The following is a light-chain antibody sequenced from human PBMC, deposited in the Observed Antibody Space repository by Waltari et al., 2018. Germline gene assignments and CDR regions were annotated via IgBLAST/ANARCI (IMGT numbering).Light chain of an antibody. CDR1: ESLVHSDGNTY. Sequence: DVVLTQSPLSLPVTLGQPASISCRSRESLVHSDGNTYLNWFHQRPGQSPSRLFYQVSNRDSGVPDRFSGSGSGSDFTLKISRVEAEDVGVYYCMQGTHWPRTFGQGTKVEIK. V-gene: IGKV2-30*02. CDR2: QVS. CDR3: MQGTHWPRT. J-gene: IGKJ1*01.